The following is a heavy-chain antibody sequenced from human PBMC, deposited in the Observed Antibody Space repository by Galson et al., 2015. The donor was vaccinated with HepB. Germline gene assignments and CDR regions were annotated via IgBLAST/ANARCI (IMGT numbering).Heavy chain of an antibody. Sequence: SLRLSCAASGFTFSDSIMNWVRQAPGKGLEWVSSISGSSRYTFYADSVEGRFTISRDNAKNSLYLQMSSLRAEDTALYYCARDYGYCSSTSCYSSPYYFDSWGQGTLVTVSS. CDR2: ISGSSRYT. CDR1: GFTFSDSI. CDR3: ARDYGYCSSTSCYSSPYYFDS. J-gene: IGHJ4*02. D-gene: IGHD2-2*02. V-gene: IGHV3-21*01.